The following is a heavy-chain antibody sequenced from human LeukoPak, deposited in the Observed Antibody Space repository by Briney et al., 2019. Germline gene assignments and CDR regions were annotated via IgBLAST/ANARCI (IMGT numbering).Heavy chain of an antibody. CDR1: GFTFSSYG. CDR3: AKDRGIVVPAAIFDY. D-gene: IGHD2-2*01. Sequence: GGPLRLSCAASGFTFSSYGMHWVRQAPGKGLEWVAFIRYDGSNKYYADSVKGRFTISRDNSKNTLYLQMNSLRAEDTAVYYCAKDRGIVVPAAIFDYWGQGTLVTVSS. V-gene: IGHV3-30*02. J-gene: IGHJ4*02. CDR2: IRYDGSNK.